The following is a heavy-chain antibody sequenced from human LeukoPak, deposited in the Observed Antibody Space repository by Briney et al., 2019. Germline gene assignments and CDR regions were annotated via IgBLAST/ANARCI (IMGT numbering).Heavy chain of an antibody. CDR2: ISSSSSYI. J-gene: IGHJ4*02. D-gene: IGHD2-15*01. V-gene: IGHV3-21*01. CDR3: ARDSAKFCSGGSCTYFDY. Sequence: KPGGSLRLSCAASGFTFSSYSMNWVRQAPGKGLEWVSSISSSSSYIYYADSVKGRFTISRDNARNSLYLQMNSLRADDTAVYYCARDSAKFCSGGSCTYFDYWGQGTLVTVSS. CDR1: GFTFSSYS.